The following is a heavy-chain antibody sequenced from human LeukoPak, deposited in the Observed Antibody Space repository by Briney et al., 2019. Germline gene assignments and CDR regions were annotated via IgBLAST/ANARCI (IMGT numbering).Heavy chain of an antibody. J-gene: IGHJ4*02. Sequence: PGGSLRLSCAASGFTFSSYAMHWVRQAPGKGLEWVAVISYDGSNKYYADSVKGRFTISRDNSKNTLYLQMNSLRAEDTAVYYCARTPSLIAAAGTGFDYWGQGTLATVSS. D-gene: IGHD6-13*01. CDR3: ARTPSLIAAAGTGFDY. CDR1: GFTFSSYA. CDR2: ISYDGSNK. V-gene: IGHV3-30-3*01.